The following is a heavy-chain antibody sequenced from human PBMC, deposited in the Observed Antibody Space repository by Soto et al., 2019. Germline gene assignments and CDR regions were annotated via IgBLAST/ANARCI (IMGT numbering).Heavy chain of an antibody. Sequence: SETLSLTCTVSGGSISSGGYYWSWIRQHPGKGLEWIGYIYYSGSTYYNPSLKSRVTISVDTSKNQFSLKLSSVTAADTAVYYCASGVYGDPTAFDYWGQGTLVTVSS. V-gene: IGHV4-31*03. CDR2: IYYSGST. J-gene: IGHJ4*02. CDR3: ASGVYGDPTAFDY. CDR1: GGSISSGGYY. D-gene: IGHD4-17*01.